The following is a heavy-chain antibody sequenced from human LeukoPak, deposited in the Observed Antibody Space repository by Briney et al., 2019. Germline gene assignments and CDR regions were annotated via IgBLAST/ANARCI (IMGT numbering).Heavy chain of an antibody. CDR2: ISSSGSTI. D-gene: IGHD6-13*01. V-gene: IGHV3-48*03. Sequence: GGSLRLSCAASGFTFNSYEMNWVRQAPGKGLEWVSYISSSGSTIYYADSVKGRFTISRDNANNSLYLQMNSLRAEDTAVYYCARDVVEQQLDLDYWGQGTLVTVSS. CDR1: GFTFNSYE. J-gene: IGHJ4*02. CDR3: ARDVVEQQLDLDY.